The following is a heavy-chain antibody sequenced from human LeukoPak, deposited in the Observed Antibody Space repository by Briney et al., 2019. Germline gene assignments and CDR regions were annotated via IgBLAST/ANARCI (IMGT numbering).Heavy chain of an antibody. Sequence: PSETLSLTCTVSGGSISSYYWSWIRQPPGKGLEWIGYIYYSGSTNYNPSLKSRVTISVDTSKNQFSLKLSSVTAADTAVYYCARSEGYCSSTSCYARWFDPWGQGTLVTVSS. CDR3: ARSEGYCSSTSCYARWFDP. CDR2: IYYSGST. CDR1: GGSISSYY. J-gene: IGHJ5*02. V-gene: IGHV4-59*01. D-gene: IGHD2-2*01.